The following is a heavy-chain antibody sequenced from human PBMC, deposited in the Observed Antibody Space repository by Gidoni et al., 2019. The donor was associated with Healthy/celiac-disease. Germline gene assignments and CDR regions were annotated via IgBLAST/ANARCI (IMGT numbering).Heavy chain of an antibody. J-gene: IGHJ5*02. Sequence: QLQLQESGPGLVKPSETLSLTCPGPGASISRYYWSWIRQPPGKGLEWIGYIYYSGSTNYNPSLKSRVTISVNTSKNQFSLKLSSVTAADTAVYYCARLSWGDGYNSNWFDPWGQGTLVTVSS. CDR2: IYYSGST. CDR3: ARLSWGDGYNSNWFDP. V-gene: IGHV4-59*08. CDR1: GASISRYY. D-gene: IGHD1-1*01.